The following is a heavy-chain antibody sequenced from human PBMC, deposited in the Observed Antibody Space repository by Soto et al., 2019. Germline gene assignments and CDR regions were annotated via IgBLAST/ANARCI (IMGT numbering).Heavy chain of an antibody. Sequence: AGGSLRLSCAASGFTFSSYAMHWVRQAPGKGLEWVAVISYDGSNKYYADSVKGRFTISRDNSKNTLYLQMNSLRAEDTAVYYCVRVGIKWIQLWSFDYWGQGTLVTVSS. CDR2: ISYDGSNK. CDR1: GFTFSSYA. J-gene: IGHJ4*02. CDR3: VRVGIKWIQLWSFDY. D-gene: IGHD5-18*01. V-gene: IGHV3-30-3*01.